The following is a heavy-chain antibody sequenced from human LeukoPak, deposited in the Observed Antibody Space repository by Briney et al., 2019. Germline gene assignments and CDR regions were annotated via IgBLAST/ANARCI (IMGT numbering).Heavy chain of an antibody. CDR3: ARVGDSSNSWFDP. J-gene: IGHJ5*02. CDR2: INPSGGSN. CDR1: GYTFTNYY. V-gene: IGHV1-46*01. D-gene: IGHD6-19*01. Sequence: ASVKVSCKASGYTFTNYYIHWMRQAPGQGLEWMGIINPSGGSNSNAQNFQGRVTMTRDTSTSTVYMEMSSLRYEDTAVYYCARVGDSSNSWFDPGGQGTLVTVS.